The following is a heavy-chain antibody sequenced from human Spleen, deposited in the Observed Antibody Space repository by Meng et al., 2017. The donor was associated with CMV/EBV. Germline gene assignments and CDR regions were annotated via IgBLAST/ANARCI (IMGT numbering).Heavy chain of an antibody. D-gene: IGHD3-10*01. CDR3: ARFRVTSHRFDP. J-gene: IGHJ5*02. CDR1: GGSVNDASCC. CDR2: ICYTGST. Sequence: NVSGGSVNDASCCWRWIRQRPGKGLEWSGYICYTGSTNSNPSLKSRVVISVDTSKNHFSLKLTSVTAADTAVYYCARFRVTSHRFDPWGQGALVTVSS. V-gene: IGHV4-61*03.